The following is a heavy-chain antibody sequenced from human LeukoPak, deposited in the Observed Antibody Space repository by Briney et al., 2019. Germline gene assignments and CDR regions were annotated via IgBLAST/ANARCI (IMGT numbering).Heavy chain of an antibody. CDR3: ARGPSEEESSGYYIDY. D-gene: IGHD3-22*01. CDR1: GGSISSYY. Sequence: SETLSLTCTVSGGSISSYYWSWIRQPPGKGLECIGYIYYSGSTNYNPSLKSRVTISVDTSKNQFSLKLSSVTAADTAVYYCARGPSEEESSGYYIDYWGQGTLVTVSS. J-gene: IGHJ4*02. V-gene: IGHV4-59*01. CDR2: IYYSGST.